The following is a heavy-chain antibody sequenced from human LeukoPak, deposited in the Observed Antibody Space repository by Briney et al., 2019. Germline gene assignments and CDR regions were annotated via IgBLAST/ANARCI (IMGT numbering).Heavy chain of an antibody. CDR3: ARTAARQDAFNI. Sequence: ASVKVSCKASGYTFTGYYMHWVRQAPGQGLAWMGMINPSGDSTTYAQKFQDRVTMTRDTSTSTVYMELSSLISEDTAVYYCARTAARQDAFNIWGQRTMVTVSS. CDR1: GYTFTGYY. CDR2: INPSGDST. V-gene: IGHV1-46*01. J-gene: IGHJ3*02. D-gene: IGHD6-25*01.